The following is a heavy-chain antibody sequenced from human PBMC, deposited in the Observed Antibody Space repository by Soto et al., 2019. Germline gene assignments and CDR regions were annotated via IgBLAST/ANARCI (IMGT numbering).Heavy chain of an antibody. CDR3: AKGLSPSYIDTLTGPDY. Sequence: ASVKVSCKASGDTFTTYDINWVRQATGHGLEWMGWINPNSGNIGYAQRFQGRVTMTRDTAIRTAYMEVSSLRSEDTAVYYCAKGLSPSYIDTLTGPDYWGQGTRVTVSS. CDR1: GDTFTTYD. D-gene: IGHD3-9*01. CDR2: INPNSGNI. J-gene: IGHJ4*02. V-gene: IGHV1-8*01.